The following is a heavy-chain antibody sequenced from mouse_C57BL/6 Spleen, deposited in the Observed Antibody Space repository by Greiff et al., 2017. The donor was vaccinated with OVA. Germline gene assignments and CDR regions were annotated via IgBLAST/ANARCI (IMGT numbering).Heavy chain of an antibody. D-gene: IGHD2-5*01. CDR3: AFYYSNPAWFAY. CDR2: IYPGGGHT. Sequence: QVQLQQSGAELVRPGTSVKMSCKASGYTFTNYWIGWAKQRPGHGLEWIGDIYPGGGHTNYNEKFKGKATLTADKSSSTAYMQFSSLTSEDSAIYYCAFYYSNPAWFAYWGQGTLVTVSA. CDR1: GYTFTNYW. J-gene: IGHJ3*01. V-gene: IGHV1-63*01.